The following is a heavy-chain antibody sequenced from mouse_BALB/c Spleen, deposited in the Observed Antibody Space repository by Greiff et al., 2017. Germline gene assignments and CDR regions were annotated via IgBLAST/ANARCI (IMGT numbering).Heavy chain of an antibody. CDR1: GYAFTNYL. CDR3: ARGDYNYVQFAY. Sequence: VQLQQSGAELVRPGTSVKVSCKASGYAFTNYLIEWVKQRPGQGLEWIGVINPGSGGTNYNEKFKGKATLTADKSSSTAYLQLSSLTSDDSAVYFCARGDYNYVQFAYWGQGTLVTVSA. V-gene: IGHV1-54*01. J-gene: IGHJ3*01. CDR2: INPGSGGT. D-gene: IGHD1-1*01.